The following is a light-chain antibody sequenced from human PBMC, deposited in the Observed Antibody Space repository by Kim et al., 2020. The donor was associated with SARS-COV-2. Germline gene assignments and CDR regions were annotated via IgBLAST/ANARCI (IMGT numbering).Light chain of an antibody. CDR1: QSVVNN. CDR3: QHYDKWPPYT. J-gene: IGKJ2*01. V-gene: IGKV3-15*01. Sequence: VSPVEARPLSCRAGQSVVNNVAGYQQKLGQAPCRLIYCASTRATGIPPRFSGAGSEAEFTLTITSLQSEDFAVYFCQHYDKWPPYTFGQGTKLEI. CDR2: CAS.